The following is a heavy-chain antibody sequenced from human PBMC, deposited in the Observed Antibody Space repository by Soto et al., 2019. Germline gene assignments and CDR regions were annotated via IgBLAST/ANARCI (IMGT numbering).Heavy chain of an antibody. V-gene: IGHV3-30*18. Sequence: QVQLVESGGGVVQPGRSLRLSCAASGFTLSNSGMHWVRQAPGKGLEWVAVISYDGSNKFYADSVKGRFTISRDNFRNTLYLQMNSLRAEDTAVYYCAKEFHSWNYFDYWGQGTLVTVSS. CDR1: GFTLSNSG. D-gene: IGHD1-20*01. CDR3: AKEFHSWNYFDY. CDR2: ISYDGSNK. J-gene: IGHJ4*02.